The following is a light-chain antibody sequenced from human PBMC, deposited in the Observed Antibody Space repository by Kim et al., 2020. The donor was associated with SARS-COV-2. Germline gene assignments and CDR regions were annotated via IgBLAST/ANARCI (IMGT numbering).Light chain of an antibody. CDR1: RSNIGAGYD. CDR3: QSYDRSLTSYV. Sequence: QSVLTQPPSVSGAPGQRVTISCTGNRSNIGAGYDVHWYQQLPGTAPKLLIYGDNHRPSGVPDRVSGSKSSTSASLAITGLQAEDEADYYCQSYDRSLTSYVFGSGTTVTVL. V-gene: IGLV1-40*01. CDR2: GDN. J-gene: IGLJ1*01.